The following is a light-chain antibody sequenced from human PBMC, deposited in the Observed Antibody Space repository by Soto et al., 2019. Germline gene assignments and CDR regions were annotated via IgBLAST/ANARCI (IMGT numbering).Light chain of an antibody. CDR1: SSNIGSNT. CDR2: TNN. J-gene: IGLJ1*01. Sequence: QSVLTQPPSASGTPGQRVTISCSGSSSNIGSNTVNWYQHLPGTAPKLLIYTNNQRPSGVPDRFSGSKSGTSASLAISGLQSGDEADYYCVAWDDSLNGYVFGPGTKVTAL. V-gene: IGLV1-44*01. CDR3: VAWDDSLNGYV.